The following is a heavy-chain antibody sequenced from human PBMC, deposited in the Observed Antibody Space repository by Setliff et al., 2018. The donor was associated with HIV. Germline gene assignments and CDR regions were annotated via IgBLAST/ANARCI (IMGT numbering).Heavy chain of an antibody. CDR2: IKSKTYGEKT. CDR3: TLLPGTY. CDR1: GFTFGDHA. V-gene: IGHV3-49*04. Sequence: GGSLRLSCTTSGFTFGDHAMSWVRQAPGKGLEWIGLIKSKTYGEKTEYAASVKGRFTFSRDDSKSIAYLQTNSLKTEDSSMYYRTLLPGTYWGQGTLVTVSS. J-gene: IGHJ4*02.